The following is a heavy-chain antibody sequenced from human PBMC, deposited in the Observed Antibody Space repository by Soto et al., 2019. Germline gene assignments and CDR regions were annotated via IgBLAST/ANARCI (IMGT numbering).Heavy chain of an antibody. J-gene: IGHJ1*01. Sequence: LRLSCAASGFTFADYAMHWVRQAPGKGLEWVSGISRNSGSIGYADSVKGRFTISRDNAKNSLYLQMNSLRAEDTALYYCAKDLSNDSSGYYLQHWGQGTLVTVSS. CDR3: AKDLSNDSSGYYLQH. CDR1: GFTFADYA. CDR2: ISRNSGSI. D-gene: IGHD3-22*01. V-gene: IGHV3-9*01.